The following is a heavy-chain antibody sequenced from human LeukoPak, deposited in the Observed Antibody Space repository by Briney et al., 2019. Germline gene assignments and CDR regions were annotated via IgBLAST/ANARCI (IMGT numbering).Heavy chain of an antibody. CDR1: GYTFTSYG. J-gene: IGHJ4*02. V-gene: IGHV1-18*01. CDR2: ISAYNGNT. CDR3: ARDGPTTVTPSDY. D-gene: IGHD4-17*01. Sequence: GASVKVSCKASGYTFTSYGISWVRQAPGQGLEWMGWISAYNGNTNYAQKLQGRVTMTTDTSTSTAYVELRSLRSDDTAVYYCARDGPTTVTPSDYWGQGTLVTVSS.